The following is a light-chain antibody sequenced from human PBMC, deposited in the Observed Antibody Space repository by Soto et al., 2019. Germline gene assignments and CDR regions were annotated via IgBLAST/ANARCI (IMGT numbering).Light chain of an antibody. CDR3: ATWDDSLNGYV. V-gene: IGLV1-44*01. J-gene: IGLJ1*01. CDR1: SSNIGSNT. CDR2: SNN. Sequence: QPVLTQPPSVSGTPAQRVTISCSGSSSNIGSNTVNWYQQLPGTAPRLLIYSNNQRPSGVPDRFSGSKSGTSASLAISGLQSEDEADYYCATWDDSLNGYVFGTGTKVTVL.